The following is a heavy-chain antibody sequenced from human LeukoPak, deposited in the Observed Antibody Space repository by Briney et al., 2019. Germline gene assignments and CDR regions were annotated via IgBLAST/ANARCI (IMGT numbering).Heavy chain of an antibody. CDR3: TTDGGY. D-gene: IGHD2-15*01. V-gene: IGHV3-15*01. CDR1: GFSFSDAW. Sequence: GGSHRLSCEASGFSFSDAWISWVRQAPGKGLEWVGRIKSSGDGGTTDYTAPVKGRFTISRDDSRNTVFLQMNTLKTEDTAVYYCTTDGGYWGQGTLVTVSS. J-gene: IGHJ4*02. CDR2: IKSSGDGGTT.